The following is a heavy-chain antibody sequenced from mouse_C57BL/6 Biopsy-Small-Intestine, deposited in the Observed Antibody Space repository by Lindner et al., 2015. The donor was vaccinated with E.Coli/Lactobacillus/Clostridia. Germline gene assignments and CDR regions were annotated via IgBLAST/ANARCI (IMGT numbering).Heavy chain of an antibody. V-gene: IGHV1-81*01. CDR3: ARGVGDY. CDR2: IYPRSGDT. J-gene: IGHJ2*01. D-gene: IGHD1-1*02. Sequence: VQLQESGAGLARPGASVNLSCKASGNTFTTYGISWVKQRTGQGLEWIGEIYPRSGDTYYNEKFKGKATLTADESSSAAYMELRSLTSEDSAVYFCARGVGDYWGQGTTLTVSS. CDR1: GNTFTTYG.